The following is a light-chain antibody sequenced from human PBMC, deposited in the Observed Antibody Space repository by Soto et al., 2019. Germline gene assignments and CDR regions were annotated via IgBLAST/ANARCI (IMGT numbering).Light chain of an antibody. J-gene: IGKJ1*01. CDR2: KAS. V-gene: IGKV1-5*03. CDR1: QTISTL. CDR3: QQYSTYPWT. Sequence: DIQMTQSPSTLSASVGDRVTITCRASQTISTLLAWYQQRPGKAPNLLIHKASSLESGVPSRFSGSGSGTDFTLTISSLQPDDFATYFCQQYSTYPWTFGQGTKVEVK.